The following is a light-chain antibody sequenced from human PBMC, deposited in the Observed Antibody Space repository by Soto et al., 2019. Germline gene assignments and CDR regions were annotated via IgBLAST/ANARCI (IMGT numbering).Light chain of an antibody. V-gene: IGKV3-11*01. CDR1: QSVNSF. J-gene: IGKJ5*01. CDR2: DAS. Sequence: EIVLTQSPATLSLSPGERATLSCRASQSVNSFLAWYQQKPGQAPRLLIYDASNRATGIPARFSGSGSGTDYTLTISSLEPEDSAVYYCQQRSNWPPITFGQWTRLEIK. CDR3: QQRSNWPPIT.